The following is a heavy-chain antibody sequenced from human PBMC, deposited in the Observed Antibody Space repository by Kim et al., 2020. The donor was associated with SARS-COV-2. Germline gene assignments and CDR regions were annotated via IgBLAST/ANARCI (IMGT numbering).Heavy chain of an antibody. J-gene: IGHJ3*02. V-gene: IGHV1-69*04. CDR2: IIPILGIA. CDR1: GGTFSSYA. CDR3: ARDVTTVTTDDAFDI. D-gene: IGHD4-17*01. Sequence: SVKVSCKASGGTFSSYAISWVRQAPGQGLEWMGRIIPILGIANYAQKFQGRVTITADKSTSTAYMELSSLRSEDTAVYYCARDVTTVTTDDAFDIWGQGTMVTVSS.